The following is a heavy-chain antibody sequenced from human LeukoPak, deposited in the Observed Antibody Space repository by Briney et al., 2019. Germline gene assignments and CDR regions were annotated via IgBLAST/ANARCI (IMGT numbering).Heavy chain of an antibody. J-gene: IGHJ3*02. D-gene: IGHD2-21*02. CDR2: ISYDGSNK. CDR3: ARRVTVGAFDI. Sequence: GRSLRLSCAASGFTIRSYAMHWVRQAPGKGLEWVAVISYDGSNKYYADSVKGRFTISRDNSKNTLYLQMNSLRAEDTAVYYCARRVTVGAFDIWGQGTMVTVSS. V-gene: IGHV3-30-3*01. CDR1: GFTIRSYA.